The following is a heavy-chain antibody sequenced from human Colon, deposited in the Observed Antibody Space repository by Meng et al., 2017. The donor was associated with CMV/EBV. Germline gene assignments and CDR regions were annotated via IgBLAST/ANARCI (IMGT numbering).Heavy chain of an antibody. Sequence: GGSLRLSCAVSGFTFSTYWMTWVRQAPGKGLEWVVSMSHDGSEEYYLDSVRGRFTVSRDNAQDSVYLQMNSLRTEDTAVYYCARYDFASCMDVWGQGTTVTVSS. CDR3: ARYDFASCMDV. D-gene: IGHD3-3*01. CDR1: GFTFSTYW. CDR2: MSHDGSEE. J-gene: IGHJ6*02. V-gene: IGHV3-7*01.